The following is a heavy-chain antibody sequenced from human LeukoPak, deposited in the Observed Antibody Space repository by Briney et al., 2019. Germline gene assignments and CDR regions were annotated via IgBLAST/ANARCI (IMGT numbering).Heavy chain of an antibody. CDR2: ISSSSSSI. Sequence: PGGSLRLSCAASGFTFSSYSMNWVRQAPGKGLEWVSSISSSSSSIYYADSVRGRFTISRDNAKNSLYLQMNSLRAEDTAVYYCAGASDYYDSSGYYYVWGQGTLVTVSS. V-gene: IGHV3-21*01. CDR1: GFTFSSYS. D-gene: IGHD3-22*01. J-gene: IGHJ4*02. CDR3: AGASDYYDSSGYYYV.